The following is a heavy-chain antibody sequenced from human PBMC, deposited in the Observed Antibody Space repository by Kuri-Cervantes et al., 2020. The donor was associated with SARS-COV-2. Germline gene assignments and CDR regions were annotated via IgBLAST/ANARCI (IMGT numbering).Heavy chain of an antibody. J-gene: IGHJ4*02. CDR1: GGSISSSSYY. D-gene: IGHD4-23*01. CDR3: ARSGDYGGYYFDY. Sequence: SETLSLTCTVSGGSISSSSYYWGWIRQPPGKGLEWIGSIYYSGSTYYNPSLKSRVTISVDTSKNQFSLKLSSVTAADTAVYYCARSGDYGGYYFDYRGQGTLVTVSS. CDR2: IYYSGST. V-gene: IGHV4-39*01.